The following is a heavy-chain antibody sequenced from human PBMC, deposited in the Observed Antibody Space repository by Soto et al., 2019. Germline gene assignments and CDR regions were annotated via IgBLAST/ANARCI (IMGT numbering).Heavy chain of an antibody. CDR1: GGSISSYY. CDR2: IYYSGST. Sequence: PSETLSLTCTVSGGSISSYYWSWIRQPPGKGLEWIGYIYYSGSTNYNPSLKSRVTISVDTSKNQFSLKLSSVTAADTAVYYCARHSDAAEWYCSGGSCSTFDYWGQGTLVTVS. J-gene: IGHJ4*02. D-gene: IGHD2-15*01. V-gene: IGHV4-59*08. CDR3: ARHSDAAEWYCSGGSCSTFDY.